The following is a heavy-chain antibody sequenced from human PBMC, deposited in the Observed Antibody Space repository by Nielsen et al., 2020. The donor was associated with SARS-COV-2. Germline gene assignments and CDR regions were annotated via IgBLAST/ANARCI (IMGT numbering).Heavy chain of an antibody. J-gene: IGHJ6*02. CDR2: IWYDGSNK. D-gene: IGHD2-15*01. CDR1: GFTFSTYG. Sequence: GESLKISCAASGFTFSTYGMHWVRQAPGKGLEWVTIIWYDGSNKYYADSVKGRFTTSRDNSKKTLYLQMNSLRAEDTAVYYCARGGRSDYGMDVWGQGTTVTVSS. CDR3: ARGGRSDYGMDV. V-gene: IGHV3-33*08.